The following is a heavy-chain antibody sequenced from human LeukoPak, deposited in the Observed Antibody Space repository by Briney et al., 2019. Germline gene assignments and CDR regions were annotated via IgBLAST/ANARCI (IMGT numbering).Heavy chain of an antibody. D-gene: IGHD1-26*01. CDR2: INTDGSST. Sequence: GGSLRLSCAASGFTFSNYWMFWVRQVPGKGLVWVSRINTDGSSTTYADSVKGRFTISRDNAKNTLYLQMNSLRAEDTAVYYCASRISSGNYFFDYWGQGTLVAVSS. CDR1: GFTFSNYW. CDR3: ASRISSGNYFFDY. V-gene: IGHV3-74*01. J-gene: IGHJ4*02.